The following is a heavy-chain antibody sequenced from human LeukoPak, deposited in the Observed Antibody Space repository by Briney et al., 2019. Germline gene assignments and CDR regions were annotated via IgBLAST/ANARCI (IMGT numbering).Heavy chain of an antibody. Sequence: PGGSLRLSCAASGFTFSSYWMHWVRQAPGKGLVWVSRINTDGSSTSYADSVKGRFTISRDNAKNTLYLQMNSLRAEDTAVYYCASDIVVVPAANKAFDAYWGQGTLVTVSS. CDR3: ASDIVVVPAANKAFDAY. CDR1: GFTFSSYW. V-gene: IGHV3-74*01. J-gene: IGHJ4*02. CDR2: INTDGSST. D-gene: IGHD2-2*01.